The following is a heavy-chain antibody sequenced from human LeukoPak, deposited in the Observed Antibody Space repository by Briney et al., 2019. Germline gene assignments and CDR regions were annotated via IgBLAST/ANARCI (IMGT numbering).Heavy chain of an antibody. V-gene: IGHV3-43*01. CDR3: TKAYNYYYYMDV. J-gene: IGHJ6*03. D-gene: IGHD3-16*01. CDR2: ISWDGGST. CDR1: GFTFDDYT. Sequence: GSLRLSCAASGFTFDDYTMHWVRQAPGKGLEWVSLISWDGGSTYHADSVKGRFTISRDNSKNSLYLQMNSLRAEDTALYYCTKAYNYYYYMDVWGKGTTVTVSS.